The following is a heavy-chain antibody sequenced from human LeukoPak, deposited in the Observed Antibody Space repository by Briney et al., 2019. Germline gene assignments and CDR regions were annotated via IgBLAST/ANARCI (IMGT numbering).Heavy chain of an antibody. CDR2: ISASSNSI. D-gene: IGHD6-19*01. J-gene: IGHJ4*02. CDR1: GFTVSSNY. Sequence: GGSLRLSCAASGFTVSSNYMSWVRQAPGKGLEWVSYISASSNSIYHGDSVKGRFTTSRDNAKNSLYLQMNSLRDEDTAVYYCARTITGYSSLWGQGTLVTVSS. V-gene: IGHV3-48*02. CDR3: ARTITGYSSL.